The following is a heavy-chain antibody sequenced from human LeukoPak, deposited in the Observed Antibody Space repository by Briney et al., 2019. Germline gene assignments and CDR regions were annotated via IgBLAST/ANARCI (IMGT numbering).Heavy chain of an antibody. CDR2: IIPIFGTA. Sequence: SVKVSCKASGYTFTSYAMNWVRQAPGQGLEWMGGIIPIFGTANYAQKFQGRVTITADESTSTAYMELSSLRSEDTAAYYCARGGGYSGSYSHLGYWGQGTLVTVSS. D-gene: IGHD1-26*01. J-gene: IGHJ4*02. CDR3: ARGGGYSGSYSHLGY. CDR1: GYTFTSYA. V-gene: IGHV1-69*13.